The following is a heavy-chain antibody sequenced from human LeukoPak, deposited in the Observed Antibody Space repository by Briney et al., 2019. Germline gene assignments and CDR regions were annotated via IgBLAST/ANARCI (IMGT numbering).Heavy chain of an antibody. J-gene: IGHJ5*02. Sequence: SETLSLTCAVYGGSFSGYYWSWIRQPPGKGLEWIGEINHSGSTNYNPSLKSRVTISVDTSKNQFSLKLSSVTAADTAVYYCARCSSSWYEVYWFDPWGQGTLVTVSS. CDR2: INHSGST. CDR1: GGSFSGYY. V-gene: IGHV4-34*01. CDR3: ARCSSSWYEVYWFDP. D-gene: IGHD6-13*01.